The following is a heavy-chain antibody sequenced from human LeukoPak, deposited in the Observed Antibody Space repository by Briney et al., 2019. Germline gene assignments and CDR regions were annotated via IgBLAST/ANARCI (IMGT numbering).Heavy chain of an antibody. CDR1: GFTFSSYA. CDR2: ISGSGGST. V-gene: IGHV3-23*01. D-gene: IGHD3-22*01. J-gene: IGHJ4*02. Sequence: PGGSLRLSCAASGFTFSSYAMSWVRQAPGKGLEWVSAISGSGGSTYYADSVKGRFTISRDNSKNTLYLQMNSLRAEDTAVYYCAKFGSYYYDSSGYYLDYWGQGTLVTVSS. CDR3: AKFGSYYYDSSGYYLDY.